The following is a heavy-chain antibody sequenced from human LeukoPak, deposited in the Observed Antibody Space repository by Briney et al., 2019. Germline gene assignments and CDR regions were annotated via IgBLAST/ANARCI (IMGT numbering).Heavy chain of an antibody. V-gene: IGHV1-2*02. D-gene: IGHD5-12*01. CDR3: ARGDRQWLRLGNYYFDY. Sequence: GASVKVSCKASGYTFTGYYMHWVRQAPGQGLEWMGWINPNSGGTNYPQKFQGRVTMTRDTSISTAYMELSRLRSDDAAVYYCARGDRQWLRLGNYYFDYWGQGTLVTVSS. CDR2: INPNSGGT. J-gene: IGHJ4*02. CDR1: GYTFTGYY.